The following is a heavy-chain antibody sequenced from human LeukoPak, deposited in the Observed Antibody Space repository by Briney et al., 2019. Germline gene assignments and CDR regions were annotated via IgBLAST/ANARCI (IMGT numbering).Heavy chain of an antibody. CDR3: ARDRSMIAAAGFDY. CDR1: GFTFSSYS. J-gene: IGHJ4*02. V-gene: IGHV3-21*01. Sequence: GGSLRLSCAASGFTFSSYSMNWVRQAPGKGLEWVSSISSSSSYIYYADSVKGRFTISRDNAKNSLYLQMNSLRAEDTAVYYCARDRSMIAAAGFDYWGQGTLVTASS. D-gene: IGHD6-13*01. CDR2: ISSSSSYI.